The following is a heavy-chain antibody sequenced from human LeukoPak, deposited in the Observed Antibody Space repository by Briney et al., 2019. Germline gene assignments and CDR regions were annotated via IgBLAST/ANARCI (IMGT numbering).Heavy chain of an antibody. CDR2: IYYSGST. J-gene: IGHJ3*02. V-gene: IGHV4-59*08. Sequence: SETLSLTCTVSGGSISSYYWSWIRQPPGKGLEWIGYIYYSGSTNYNPSLKSRVTISVDTSKNQFSLKLSSATAADTAVYYCARINGVSSDAFDIWGQGTMVTVSS. CDR1: GGSISSYY. D-gene: IGHD2-8*01. CDR3: ARINGVSSDAFDI.